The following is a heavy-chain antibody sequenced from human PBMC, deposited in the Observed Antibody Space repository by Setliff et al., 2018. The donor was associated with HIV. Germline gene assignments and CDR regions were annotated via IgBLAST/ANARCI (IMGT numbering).Heavy chain of an antibody. CDR1: GGSINSYY. Sequence: SETLSLTCTFSGGSINSYYWSWIRQPPGKGLEWIGYIYYSGTTNYNPSLTSRVTISVDTSNNQFSLKLSSLTAADTAVYYCARGGGPTIFGLDPWGQGTLVTVSS. D-gene: IGHD3-3*01. CDR3: ARGGGPTIFGLDP. J-gene: IGHJ5*02. CDR2: IYYSGTT. V-gene: IGHV4-59*01.